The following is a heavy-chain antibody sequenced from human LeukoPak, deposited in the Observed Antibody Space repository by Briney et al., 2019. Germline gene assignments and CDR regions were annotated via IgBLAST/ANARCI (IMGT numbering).Heavy chain of an antibody. CDR1: GFTFSSYA. J-gene: IGHJ6*02. V-gene: IGHV3-30-3*01. D-gene: IGHD4-23*01. CDR3: ARDNSGMDV. CDR2: ISYDGSNK. Sequence: GGSLRLSCAASGFTFSSYAMHWVRQAPGKGLEWVAVISYDGSNKYYADSVKGRFTISRDNSKNTVYLQMNSLRAEDTAVYYCARDNSGMDVWGQGTTVTVSS.